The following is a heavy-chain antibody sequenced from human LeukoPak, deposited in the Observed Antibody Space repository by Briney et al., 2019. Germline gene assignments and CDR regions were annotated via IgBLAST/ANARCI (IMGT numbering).Heavy chain of an antibody. CDR2: IKQDGSEK. J-gene: IGHJ3*02. D-gene: IGHD3-10*02. CDR3: ARAMIGGGPRWAFDI. Sequence: SGGSLRLSCAASGFTFSSYWMSWVRQAPGKGLEWVANIKQDGSEKYYVDSVKGRFTISRDNAKNSLYLQMNSLRAEDTAVYYCARAMIGGGPRWAFDIWGQGTMVTVSS. V-gene: IGHV3-7*01. CDR1: GFTFSSYW.